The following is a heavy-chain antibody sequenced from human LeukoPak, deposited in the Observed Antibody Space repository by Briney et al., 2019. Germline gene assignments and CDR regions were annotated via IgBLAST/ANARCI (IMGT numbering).Heavy chain of an antibody. CDR1: GFTFTSSA. V-gene: IGHV1-58*02. D-gene: IGHD2-2*01. Sequence: SVKVSCKASGFTFTSSAMQWVRQARGQRLEWIGWIVVGSGSTNYAQKFQERVTITRDMSTSTAYMELSSLRSEDTAVYYCAADVVVPAAISWDYYYYMDVWGKGTTVTVSS. CDR2: IVVGSGST. J-gene: IGHJ6*03. CDR3: AADVVVPAAISWDYYYYMDV.